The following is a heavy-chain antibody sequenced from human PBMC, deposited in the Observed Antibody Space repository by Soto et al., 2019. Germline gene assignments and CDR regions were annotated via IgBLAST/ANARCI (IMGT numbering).Heavy chain of an antibody. D-gene: IGHD2-15*01. Sequence: GGSLSLSCTASGVNFGSYAMAWVRQPPGKGLEWVSALSGNSGRTYHADSVQGRFTISRDNSKNTLYLQMNSLRVEDTAMYYCATALKNYCNGGSCYVGAPSSWGQGTLVTVSS. CDR3: ATALKNYCNGGSCYVGAPSS. CDR2: LSGNSGRT. CDR1: GVNFGSYA. V-gene: IGHV3-23*01. J-gene: IGHJ4*02.